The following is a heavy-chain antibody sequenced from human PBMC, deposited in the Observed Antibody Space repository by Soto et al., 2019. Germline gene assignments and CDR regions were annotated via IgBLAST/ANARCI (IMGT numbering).Heavy chain of an antibody. D-gene: IGHD6-13*01. Sequence: ASVKVSCKASGGTFSSYSISWVRQAPGQGLEWMGRIIPILDIADYAQRFQGRVTITADKSTGTAYMELSSLRSEDTAVYYCARRASSSRGRVHYWGQGTLVTVSS. CDR1: GGTFSSYS. J-gene: IGHJ4*02. CDR2: IIPILDIA. V-gene: IGHV1-69*02. CDR3: ARRASSSRGRVHY.